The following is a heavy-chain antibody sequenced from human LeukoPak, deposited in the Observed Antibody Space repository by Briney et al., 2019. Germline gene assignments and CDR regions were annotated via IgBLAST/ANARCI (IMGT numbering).Heavy chain of an antibody. CDR1: GYSISSGYY. Sequence: PSETLSLTCTVSGYSISSGYYWGWIRQPPGKGLEWIGSIYHSGSTYYNPSLKSRVTISVDTSKNQFSLNLTSVTAADTAVYYCARMYYDYVWGSYRPFDYWGQGTLVTVSS. D-gene: IGHD3-16*02. V-gene: IGHV4-38-2*02. CDR2: IYHSGST. J-gene: IGHJ4*02. CDR3: ARMYYDYVWGSYRPFDY.